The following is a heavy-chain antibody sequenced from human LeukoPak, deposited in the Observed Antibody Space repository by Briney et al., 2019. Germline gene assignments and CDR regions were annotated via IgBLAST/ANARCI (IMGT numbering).Heavy chain of an antibody. CDR1: GFTFSSYG. CDR2: ISGSGGTT. V-gene: IGHV3-23*01. CDR3: AKTNGYYSD. D-gene: IGHD3-22*01. J-gene: IGHJ4*02. Sequence: GGSLRLSCAASGFTFSSYGMNWVRQAPGKGLECVSGISGSGGTTYYADSVKGRFTISRDNSKNTLSLQVSSLRAEDTVVYYCAKTNGYYSDWGQGTLVTVSS.